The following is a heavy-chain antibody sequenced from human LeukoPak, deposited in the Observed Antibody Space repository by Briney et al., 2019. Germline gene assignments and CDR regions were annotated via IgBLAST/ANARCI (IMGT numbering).Heavy chain of an antibody. CDR1: GFTFSSYW. D-gene: IGHD1-26*01. V-gene: IGHV3-7*01. CDR3: ARDPVEWELLLDY. J-gene: IGHJ4*02. Sequence: GGSLRLSCAASGFTFSSYWMSWVRQAPGKRLEWVANMNIDGSEKYYADSVKGRFTISRDNARNSVYLQMNSLRVEDTAVYYCARDPVEWELLLDYWGQGTLVTVSS. CDR2: MNIDGSEK.